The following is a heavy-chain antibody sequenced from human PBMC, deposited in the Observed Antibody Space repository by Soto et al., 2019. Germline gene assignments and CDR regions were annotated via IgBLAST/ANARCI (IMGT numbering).Heavy chain of an antibody. D-gene: IGHD4-17*01. V-gene: IGHV3-48*01. J-gene: IGHJ4*02. CDR1: GFSFSSHI. CDR3: LNGDYY. Sequence: EEQLVESGGGLVQPGGSLRLSCAASGFSFSSHIMYWVRQAPGKALEWVSSINSGSTTIYYADSVQGRFTISRDNAKNSLYLQMNSLRADDTAVYYCLNGDYYVGQGTLVTVSS. CDR2: INSGSTTI.